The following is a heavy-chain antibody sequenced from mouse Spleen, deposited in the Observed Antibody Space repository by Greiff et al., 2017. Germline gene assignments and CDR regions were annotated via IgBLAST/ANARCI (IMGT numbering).Heavy chain of an antibody. CDR3: ARGGTTVVAHFDY. D-gene: IGHD1-1*01. J-gene: IGHJ2*01. V-gene: IGHV1-39*01. Sequence: VQLKESGPELVKPGASVKISCKASGYSFTDYNMNWVKQSNGKSLEWIGVINPNYGTTSYNQKFKGKATLTVDQSSSTAYMQLNSLTSEDSAVYYCARGGTTVVAHFDYWGQGTTLTVSS. CDR2: INPNYGTT. CDR1: GYSFTDYN.